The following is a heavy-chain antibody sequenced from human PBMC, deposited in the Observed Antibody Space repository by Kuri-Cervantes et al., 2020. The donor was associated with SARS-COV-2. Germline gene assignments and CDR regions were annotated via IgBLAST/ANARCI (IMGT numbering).Heavy chain of an antibody. Sequence: LRLSCTVSGGSISSGTYYWSWIRQPAGKGLEWIGRIYISGSTNYNPSLKSRVTISVDTSKNQFSLKLSSVTAADTAVYYCARHGYSYGSLGYWGQGTLVTVSS. CDR1: GGSISSGTYY. V-gene: IGHV4-61*02. CDR2: IYISGST. CDR3: ARHGYSYGSLGY. J-gene: IGHJ4*02. D-gene: IGHD5-18*01.